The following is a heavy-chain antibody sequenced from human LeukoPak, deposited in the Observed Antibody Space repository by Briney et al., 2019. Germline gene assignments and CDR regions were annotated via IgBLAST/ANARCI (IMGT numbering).Heavy chain of an antibody. J-gene: IGHJ4*02. V-gene: IGHV4-4*02. Sequence: SGTLSLTCAVSGGSISRCNWWGWVGQRPGKGLEWLGEIYHSGSTNYNPSLKSRVTISVDKSKNQFSLKLSPVTAADTAVYYCARTIAARFDYWGQGTLVTVSS. CDR2: IYHSGST. CDR3: ARTIAARFDY. D-gene: IGHD6-6*01. CDR1: GGSISRCNW.